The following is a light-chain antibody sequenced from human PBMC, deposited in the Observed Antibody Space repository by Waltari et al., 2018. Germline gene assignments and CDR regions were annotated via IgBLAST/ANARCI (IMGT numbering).Light chain of an antibody. CDR1: SLRTSY. V-gene: IGLV3-19*01. CDR2: GKE. J-gene: IGLJ3*02. Sequence: SSELTQGPDVSVALGQTVKITCQGDSLRTSYASWYQVKPGQAPVLVLFGKEKRPSGILDRISGYSAGTTSSLTITGAQAEDEADYYCHSRKGSDNQVVFGGGTKLTVL. CDR3: HSRKGSDNQVV.